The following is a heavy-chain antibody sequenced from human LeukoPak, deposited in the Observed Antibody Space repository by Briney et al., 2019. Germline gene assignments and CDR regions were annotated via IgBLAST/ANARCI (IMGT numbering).Heavy chain of an antibody. J-gene: IGHJ4*02. D-gene: IGHD1-26*01. CDR3: ARHVPHGSFFYFDL. V-gene: IGHV5-51*01. Sequence: GEALKTSFKGPGYSFTSYWIGWGPQIPGKGLEGRGIIYPGDSDTAYRPSFQGQVTISADRSISTAYLQWSSLKASDSAMYYCARHVPHGSFFYFDLWGQGTLVTVSS. CDR2: IYPGDSDT. CDR1: GYSFTSYW.